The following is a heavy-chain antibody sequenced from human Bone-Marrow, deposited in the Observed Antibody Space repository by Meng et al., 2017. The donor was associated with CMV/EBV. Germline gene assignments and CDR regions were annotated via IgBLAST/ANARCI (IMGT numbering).Heavy chain of an antibody. V-gene: IGHV1-8*01. Sequence: ASVKVSCKASGYTFTSYDINWVRQATGQGLEWMGWMNPNSGNTGYAQKFQGRVTMTRNTSISTAYMELTSLRSEDTAVYYCARGFKKYQLPRPSRFDPWGQGTLVTVS. J-gene: IGHJ5*02. CDR2: MNPNSGNT. CDR3: ARGFKKYQLPRPSRFDP. CDR1: GYTFTSYD. D-gene: IGHD2-2*01.